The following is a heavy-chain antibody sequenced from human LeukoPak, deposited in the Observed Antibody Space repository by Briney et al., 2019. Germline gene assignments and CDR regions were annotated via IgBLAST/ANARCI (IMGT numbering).Heavy chain of an antibody. CDR2: ISAYNGNT. V-gene: IGHV1-18*01. CDR3: ARDRGSYFRESCDY. D-gene: IGHD1-26*01. J-gene: IGHJ4*02. Sequence: GASVKVSCKASGYTFTSYGISWVRQAPGQGLEGMGWISAYNGNTNYAQKLQGRVTMTTDTSTSTAYMELRSLRSDDTAVYYCARDRGSYFRESCDYWGREPWSPSPQ. CDR1: GYTFTSYG.